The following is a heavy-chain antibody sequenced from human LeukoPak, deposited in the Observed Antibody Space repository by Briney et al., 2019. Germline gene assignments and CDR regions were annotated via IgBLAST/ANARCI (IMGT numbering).Heavy chain of an antibody. V-gene: IGHV3-30*18. CDR3: AKLLLATTVTRDKEDY. J-gene: IGHJ4*02. Sequence: GGSLRLSCAVSGFTFRNYGMHWVRQAPGKGLEWVAVISYDGSNKYYADSVKGRFTISRDNSKNTLYLQMNSLRAEDTAVYYCAKLLLATTVTRDKEDYWGQGTLVTVSS. CDR1: GFTFRNYG. CDR2: ISYDGSNK. D-gene: IGHD4-17*01.